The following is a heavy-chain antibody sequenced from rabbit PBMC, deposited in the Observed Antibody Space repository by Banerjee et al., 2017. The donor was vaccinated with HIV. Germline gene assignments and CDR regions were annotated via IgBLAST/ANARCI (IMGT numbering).Heavy chain of an antibody. CDR2: IGTNSGIT. CDR3: ARDLAGVIGWNFNG. J-gene: IGHJ3*01. D-gene: IGHD4-1*01. V-gene: IGHV1S43*01. Sequence: QEQLVESGGGLVQPEGSLTLTCTASGFSFSSTYYMCWVRQAPGKGLEWIACIGTNSGITWYASWVNGRFTVSSDNAQNTLYLQLNSLTAADTATYFCARDLAGVIGWNFNGWGQGTLVTVS. CDR1: GFSFSSTYY.